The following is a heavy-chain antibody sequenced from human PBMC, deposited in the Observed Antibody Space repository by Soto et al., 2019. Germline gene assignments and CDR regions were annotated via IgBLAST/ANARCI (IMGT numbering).Heavy chain of an antibody. V-gene: IGHV4-59*12. CDR3: ARGAFIAGDMDV. CDR1: GGSISSYY. J-gene: IGHJ6*02. CDR2: IYYSGST. D-gene: IGHD6-13*01. Sequence: SETLSLTCTVSGGSISSYYWSWIRQPPGKGLEWIGYIYYSGSTNYNPSLKSRVTISVDTSKNQFSLKLSSVTAADTAVYYCARGAFIAGDMDVWGQGTTVTVSS.